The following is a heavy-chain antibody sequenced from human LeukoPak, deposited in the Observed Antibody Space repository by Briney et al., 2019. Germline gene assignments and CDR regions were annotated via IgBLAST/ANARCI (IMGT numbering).Heavy chain of an antibody. Sequence: GGSLRLSCAASGFTFDSYSMNWVRQAPGKGLEWVSSISSSSNYIYYADSVKGRFTISRDNAKNSLYLQMNSLRAEDTAVYYCARDYLVVPAAMWWFDPWGQGTLVTVSS. J-gene: IGHJ5*02. CDR3: ARDYLVVPAAMWWFDP. CDR1: GFTFDSYS. V-gene: IGHV3-21*01. D-gene: IGHD2-2*01. CDR2: ISSSSNYI.